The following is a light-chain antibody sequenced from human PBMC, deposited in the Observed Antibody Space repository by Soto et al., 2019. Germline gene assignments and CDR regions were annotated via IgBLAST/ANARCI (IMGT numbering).Light chain of an antibody. V-gene: IGKV3-15*01. CDR1: QDVTNS. Sequence: EILITQSPATLSLSPGEGVTLSCRAAQDVTNSVAWYQQKSGQAPRLLIYDASARASGVSARFSGSGSGTEFTLTISSLQSEDFVVYYCQQYNSWPPITFGQGTRLEI. J-gene: IGKJ5*01. CDR3: QQYNSWPPIT. CDR2: DAS.